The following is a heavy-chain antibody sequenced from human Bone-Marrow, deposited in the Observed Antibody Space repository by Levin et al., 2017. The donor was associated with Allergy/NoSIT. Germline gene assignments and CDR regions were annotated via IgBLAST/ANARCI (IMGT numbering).Heavy chain of an antibody. CDR1: GFTFSSFS. D-gene: IGHD7-27*01. V-gene: IGHV3-21*06. CDR2: ISSSGSYI. J-gene: IGHJ6*02. CDR3: ARIRTGVPYYYSMDV. Sequence: GESLKISCAASGFTFSSFSLNWVRQAPGKGLEWVSSISSSGSYIYYADSVKGRFTISRDNAKNSLYLQMNTLRDEDTALYYCARIRTGVPYYYSMDVWGQGTTVTVSS.